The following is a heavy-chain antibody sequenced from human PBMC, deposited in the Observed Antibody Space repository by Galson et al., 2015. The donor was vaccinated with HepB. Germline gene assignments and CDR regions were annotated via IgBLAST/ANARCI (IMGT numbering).Heavy chain of an antibody. CDR3: ARLIRVYSGYGPAVNFDY. V-gene: IGHV5-51*03. CDR2: TYPGDSDA. J-gene: IGHJ4*02. CDR1: GHSFTSYW. D-gene: IGHD5-12*01. Sequence: QSGAEVKKPGESLKISCKGSGHSFTSYWIGWVRQMPGKGLEWMGITYPGDSDARYSPSFQGQVTISADKSISTAYLQWSSLKASDTAMYYCARLIRVYSGYGPAVNFDYWGQGTLVTVSS.